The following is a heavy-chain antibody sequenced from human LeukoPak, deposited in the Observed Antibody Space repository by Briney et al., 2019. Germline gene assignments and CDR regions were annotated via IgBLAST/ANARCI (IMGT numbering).Heavy chain of an antibody. D-gene: IGHD5-12*01. Sequence: GGSLRLSCAASGFTFSNYGMNCVRQAPGKGLEWVSAISASGDNTYYADSVKGRFTISRDNSKNTLYVQMNSLRAEDTAVYYCAKEKGPRLPCDYWGQGTLVTVSS. V-gene: IGHV3-23*01. CDR1: GFTFSNYG. CDR3: AKEKGPRLPCDY. J-gene: IGHJ4*02. CDR2: ISASGDNT.